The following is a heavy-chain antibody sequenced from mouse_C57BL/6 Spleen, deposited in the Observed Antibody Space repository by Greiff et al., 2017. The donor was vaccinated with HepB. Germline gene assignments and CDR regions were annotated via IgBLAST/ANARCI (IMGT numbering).Heavy chain of an antibody. Sequence: EVQLQQSGPELVKPGASVKISCKASGYTLTDYYMNWVKQSHGKSLEWIGDINPNNGGTSYNQKYKGKATLTVDKSSSTAYMELRSLTSVDSAVFYSAVKDTTGYYAMDYWDQGTSVTVSS. V-gene: IGHV1-26*01. D-gene: IGHD2-12*01. CDR3: AVKDTTGYYAMDY. CDR2: INPNNGGT. J-gene: IGHJ4*01. CDR1: GYTLTDYY.